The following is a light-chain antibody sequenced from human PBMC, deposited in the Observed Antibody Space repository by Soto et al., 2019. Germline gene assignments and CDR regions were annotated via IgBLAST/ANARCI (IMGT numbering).Light chain of an antibody. V-gene: IGLV1-40*01. J-gene: IGLJ1*01. CDR3: QSYDSSLXGSV. CDR2: GNS. CDR1: NSNIGAVYD. Sequence: QALLPQPPSVSGAPGQRVTISCTGSNSNIGAVYDVHWYQQLPGKSPKLLIYGNSNRPSGVPDRFSGSKSVTSASLAITGLQDEDEADYDCQSYDSSLXGSVFGHGTKV.